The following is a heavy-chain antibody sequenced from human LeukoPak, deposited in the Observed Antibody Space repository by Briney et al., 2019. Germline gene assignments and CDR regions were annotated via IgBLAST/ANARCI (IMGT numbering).Heavy chain of an antibody. CDR1: GFIFDDYA. V-gene: IGHV3-9*01. J-gene: IGHJ3*02. Sequence: QAGGSLRLSCAVSGFIFDDYAMHWVRQAPGKGLEWVSGITWGRDNLAYAASVKGRFTISRDNSKNTLFLQTNSLTAEDTAVYYCAKGPIRDAFDIWGQGTMVTVSS. CDR2: ITWGRDNL. CDR3: AKGPIRDAFDI.